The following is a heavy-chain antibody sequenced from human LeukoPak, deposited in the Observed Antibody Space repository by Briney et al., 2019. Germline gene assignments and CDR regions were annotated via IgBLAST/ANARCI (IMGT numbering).Heavy chain of an antibody. CDR3: ARPGITAFDI. Sequence: GRSLRLSSAASGFTFSSYGMHWVRQAPGKGLEWVSHISSSGSITYYGDSVKGQITISRDNAKNSVSLYMNSLRAEDSAVYYCARPGITAFDIWGQGTMVTVSS. CDR2: ISSSGSIT. V-gene: IGHV3-48*01. D-gene: IGHD3-10*01. CDR1: GFTFSSYG. J-gene: IGHJ3*02.